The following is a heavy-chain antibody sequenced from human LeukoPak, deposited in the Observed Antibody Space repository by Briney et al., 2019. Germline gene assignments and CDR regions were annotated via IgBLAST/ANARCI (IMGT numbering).Heavy chain of an antibody. J-gene: IGHJ4*02. D-gene: IGHD6-6*01. Sequence: SETLSLTCTVSGGSISSYYWSWIRQPPGKGLESIGYIYTSGSTNYNPSLKSRVTISVDTSKNQFSLKLSSVTAADTAVYYCARGYSSSYSFDYWGQGTLVTVSS. CDR1: GGSISSYY. CDR3: ARGYSSSYSFDY. CDR2: IYTSGST. V-gene: IGHV4-4*09.